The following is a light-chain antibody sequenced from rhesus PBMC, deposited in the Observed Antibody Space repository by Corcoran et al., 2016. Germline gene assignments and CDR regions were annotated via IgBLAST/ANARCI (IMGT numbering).Light chain of an antibody. V-gene: IGKV1S5*01. Sequence: DIQMTQSPSSLSASVGDRVTITCRASQTISRYLAWYQQKPGNVPKLLIDAASSLERRVPSRFSGSGSGTKFTLTISSLQPESFATYYCQPHNRPPLTFDGGTKVELK. CDR3: QPHNRPPLT. CDR1: QTISRY. J-gene: IGKJ4*01. CDR2: AAS.